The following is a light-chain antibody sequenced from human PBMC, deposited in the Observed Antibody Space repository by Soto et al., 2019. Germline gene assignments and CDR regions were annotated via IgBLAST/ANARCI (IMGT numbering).Light chain of an antibody. V-gene: IGKV3-15*01. Sequence: EIMMTQSPATLSVSPGGRATLSCRASQRVSSSLAWYQQKPGQAPRLLIYGASTRATGIPARFSGSGSGTEFTLTISSLQSEDLAVYYCQQYNDWPPLTFGGGTRVEIK. CDR2: GAS. J-gene: IGKJ4*01. CDR3: QQYNDWPPLT. CDR1: QRVSSS.